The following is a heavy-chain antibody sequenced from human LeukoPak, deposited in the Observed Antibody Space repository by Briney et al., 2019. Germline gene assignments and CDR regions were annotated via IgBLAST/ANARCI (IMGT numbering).Heavy chain of an antibody. Sequence: GESLKISCEGSGYSFASYWIGWVRQMPGKGLEWMGIIYPGDSDTRYSPSFQGQVTISADKSISTAYLQWSSLKASDTAMYYCARRPQWLVENFDYWGQRTLVTVSS. V-gene: IGHV5-51*01. CDR3: ARRPQWLVENFDY. J-gene: IGHJ4*02. D-gene: IGHD6-19*01. CDR2: IYPGDSDT. CDR1: GYSFASYW.